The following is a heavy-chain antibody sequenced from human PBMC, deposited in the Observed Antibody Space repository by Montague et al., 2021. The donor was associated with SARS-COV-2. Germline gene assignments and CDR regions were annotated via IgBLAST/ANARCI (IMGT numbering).Heavy chain of an antibody. J-gene: IGHJ4*02. CDR2: IDHSGNT. Sequence: SETLSLTCAVYRGSFHIFSWSWIRQSPGKGLEWIGEIDHSGNTNYNPSLKSRVTISVDTSKNQFPLNLTSVTAADTAMYYCARGSRVVGITPGFRYWGQGTQVAVSS. V-gene: IGHV4-34*01. CDR1: RGSFHIFS. CDR3: ARGSRVVGITPGFRY. D-gene: IGHD2-21*01.